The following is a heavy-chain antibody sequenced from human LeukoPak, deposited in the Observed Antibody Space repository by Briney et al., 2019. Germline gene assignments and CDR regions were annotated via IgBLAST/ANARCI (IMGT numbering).Heavy chain of an antibody. Sequence: TGGSLRLSCAASGFTFSDHYIDWVRQAPGKGLEWVGRSRDNGNRYTTAYAASVRGRFTISRDDSKNSLYLQMNSLKIEDTAVYYCTRLGIAPRDFDYWGQGTLVTVSS. J-gene: IGHJ4*02. D-gene: IGHD6-6*01. CDR3: TRLGIAPRDFDY. V-gene: IGHV3-72*01. CDR2: SRDNGNRYTT. CDR1: GFTFSDHY.